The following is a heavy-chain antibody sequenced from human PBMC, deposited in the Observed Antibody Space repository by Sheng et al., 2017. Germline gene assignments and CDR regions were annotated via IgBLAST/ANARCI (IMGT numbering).Heavy chain of an antibody. V-gene: IGHV3-30*19. CDR2: ISYDGINE. D-gene: IGHD1-1*01. CDR3: ARGETTNDEAHYIDY. J-gene: IGHJ4*02. CDR1: GFTFRHHD. Sequence: QVQLVESGGAMVHPGGSLRLSCIASGFTFRHHDMHWVLQAPGKGLEWVALISYDGINEFYADSVKGRFTSSRDNSKNTLFLQMNGLRVEDTGVYYCARGETTNDEAHYIDYWGQGTLVTVSS.